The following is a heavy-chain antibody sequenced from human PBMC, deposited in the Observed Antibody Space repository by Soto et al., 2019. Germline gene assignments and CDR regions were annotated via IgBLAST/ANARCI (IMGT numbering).Heavy chain of an antibody. J-gene: IGHJ4*02. D-gene: IGHD3-22*01. CDR3: ARNYYDSGGGFDY. CDR1: GFTVRANY. V-gene: IGHV3-53*01. CDR2: IYSGGTT. Sequence: GGSLRLSCAVSGFTVRANYMSWVRQAPGKGLEWVSVIYSGGTTYYADSVKGRFIISRDISKNTLYLQMNSLRAEDTAVYYCARNYYDSGGGFDYWGQGTLVTVSS.